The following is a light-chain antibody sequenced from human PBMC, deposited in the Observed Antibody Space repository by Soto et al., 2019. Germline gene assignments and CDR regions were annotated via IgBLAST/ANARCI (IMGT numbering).Light chain of an antibody. CDR3: QQYYSYPTT. Sequence: AIRMTQSPSSFSAATGDRVTITCRASQGISSYLAWYQQKPGKAPKLLIYAASTLQSGVPSRFSGSGSGTDFHLHISCLQSEDFATYYCQQYYSYPTTFGPGNKVDIK. CDR2: AAS. CDR1: QGISSY. V-gene: IGKV1-8*01. J-gene: IGKJ3*01.